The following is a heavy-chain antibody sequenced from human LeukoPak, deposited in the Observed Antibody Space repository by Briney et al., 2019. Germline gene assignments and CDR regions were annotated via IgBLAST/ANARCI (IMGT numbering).Heavy chain of an antibody. D-gene: IGHD4-17*01. Sequence: SETLSLTCTVSGYSITSGHYWGWIRQPPGKGLEWIGSIYHSGSIYYNPSLKSRVTILVDTSKNQLSLKLSSVTAADTAVYYCARDRYGDYSDWGQGTLVTVSS. CDR3: ARDRYGDYSD. CDR2: IYHSGSI. J-gene: IGHJ4*02. V-gene: IGHV4-38-2*02. CDR1: GYSITSGHY.